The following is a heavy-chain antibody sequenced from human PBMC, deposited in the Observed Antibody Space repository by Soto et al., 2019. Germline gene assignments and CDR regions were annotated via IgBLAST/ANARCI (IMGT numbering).Heavy chain of an antibody. D-gene: IGHD1-26*01. V-gene: IGHV3-13*01. J-gene: IGHJ4*02. CDR1: GFTFSDYD. CDR2: IASAGGT. CDR3: ARDCASGSHLDY. Sequence: GGSLRLSCAASGFTFSDYDMHWVRQAPGEGLEWVSRIASAGGTYYQGSVKGRFAISRDNADNSLYLQMDRLRVEDTAVYYCARDCASGSHLDYWGQGTPVTVSS.